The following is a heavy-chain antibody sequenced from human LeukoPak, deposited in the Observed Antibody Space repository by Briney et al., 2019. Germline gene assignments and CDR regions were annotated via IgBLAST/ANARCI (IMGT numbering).Heavy chain of an antibody. V-gene: IGHV3-21*01. CDR1: GFTFSSYE. Sequence: GGSLRLSCAASGFTFSSYEMNWVRQAPGKGLEWVSSISSSSSYIYYADSVKGRFTISRDNAKNSLYLQMNSLRAEDTAVYYCARALIWFGEPNFDYWGQGTLVTVSS. CDR2: ISSSSSYI. CDR3: ARALIWFGEPNFDY. J-gene: IGHJ4*02. D-gene: IGHD3-10*01.